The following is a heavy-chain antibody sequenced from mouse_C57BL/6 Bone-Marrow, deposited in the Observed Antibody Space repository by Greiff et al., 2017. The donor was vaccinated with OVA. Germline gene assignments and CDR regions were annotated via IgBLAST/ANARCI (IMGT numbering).Heavy chain of an antibody. Sequence: LQQSGPELVKPGASVKISCKASGYAFSSSWMNWVKQRPGKGLEWIGRIYPGDGDTNYNGKFKGKATLTADKSSSTAYMQLSSLTSEDSAVDFCARLLRSLYFDYWGQGTTLTVSS. CDR3: ARLLRSLYFDY. D-gene: IGHD1-1*01. V-gene: IGHV1-82*01. CDR2: IYPGDGDT. J-gene: IGHJ2*01. CDR1: GYAFSSSW.